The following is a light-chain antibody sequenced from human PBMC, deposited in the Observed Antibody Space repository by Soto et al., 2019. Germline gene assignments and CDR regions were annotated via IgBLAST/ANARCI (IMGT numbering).Light chain of an antibody. V-gene: IGKV1-5*01. J-gene: IGKJ1*01. Sequence: DIQMTQSPSTLSASVGDRXXXTCRASQSISIWLAWYQQKPGKAPNILIYDASTLVSGVPSRFSGSGSGTEFTLTISSLQPDDFATYYCQQYNNYFSWTFGQGTKVEIK. CDR3: QQYNNYFSWT. CDR1: QSISIW. CDR2: DAS.